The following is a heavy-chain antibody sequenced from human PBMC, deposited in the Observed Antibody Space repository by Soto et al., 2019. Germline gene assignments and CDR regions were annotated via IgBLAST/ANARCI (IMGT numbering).Heavy chain of an antibody. D-gene: IGHD6-6*01. CDR2: INIGGDT. J-gene: IGHJ5*02. V-gene: IGHV3-13*01. CDR1: GFTVSSYE. CDR3: VMGEMRSSTGHTWFDP. Sequence: PGGTLRLSCAASGFTVSSYEMHWVRQGTGKGLEWVSRINIGGDTFYSVSVKGRFTVSRENARNSAYLQMNSLIVGDTAVYYCVMGEMRSSTGHTWFDPWGQGVLVTVS.